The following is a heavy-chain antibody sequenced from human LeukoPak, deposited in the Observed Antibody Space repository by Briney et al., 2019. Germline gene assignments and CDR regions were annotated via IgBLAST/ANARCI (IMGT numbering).Heavy chain of an antibody. D-gene: IGHD2-2*02. CDR3: ARGVKIVVVPAAIPFDY. CDR2: INHSGST. CDR1: GGSFSGYY. J-gene: IGHJ4*02. Sequence: SETLSLTCAVYGGSFSGYYWSWIRQPPGKGLGWIGEINHSGSTNYNPSLKSRVTISVDTSKNQFSLKLSSVTAADTAVYYCARGVKIVVVPAAIPFDYWGQGTLVTVSS. V-gene: IGHV4-34*01.